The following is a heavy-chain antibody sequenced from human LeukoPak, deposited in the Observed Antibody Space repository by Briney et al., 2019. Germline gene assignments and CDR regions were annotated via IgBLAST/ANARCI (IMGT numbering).Heavy chain of an antibody. J-gene: IGHJ4*02. D-gene: IGHD6-19*01. CDR1: GFTFSSYA. V-gene: IGHV3-23*01. Sequence: GGSLRLSCAASGFTFSSYAMTWVRQAPGKGLEWVSGISSSGGSTYYADSVKGRFTISRDNSKNTFYLQMNSLRVEDTAIYYCAKGASVWYMSECDHWGRGTLVTVSS. CDR3: AKGASVWYMSECDH. CDR2: ISSSGGST.